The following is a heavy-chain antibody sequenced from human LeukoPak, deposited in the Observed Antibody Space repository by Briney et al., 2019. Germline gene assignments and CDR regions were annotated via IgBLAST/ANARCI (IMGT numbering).Heavy chain of an antibody. Sequence: GGSLRLSCAVSGFTFSSFWMHWVRQAPGKGLEWVANIKQDGTEKWYVDSVKGRFTISRDNAKNSLYLQMNSLRAEDTAVYYCASLGYRSSTSCSRGYWGQGTLVTVSS. V-gene: IGHV3-7*01. J-gene: IGHJ4*02. CDR3: ASLGYRSSTSCSRGY. CDR2: IKQDGTEK. CDR1: GFTFSSFW. D-gene: IGHD2-2*01.